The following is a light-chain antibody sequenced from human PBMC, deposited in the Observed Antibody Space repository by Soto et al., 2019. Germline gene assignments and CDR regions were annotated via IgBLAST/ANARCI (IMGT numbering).Light chain of an antibody. CDR3: HSYDSSLSGWL. J-gene: IGLJ2*01. V-gene: IGLV1-40*01. CDR1: SSNIGAGYD. Sequence: QSVLTQPPSVSGAPGQRVTISCTGSSSNIGAGYDVHWYQQLPGTAPKLLVHGNTDRPSGVPDRFSGSKSGTSASLAITGLQAEDEADYYCHSYDSSLSGWLFGGGTKLTVL. CDR2: GNT.